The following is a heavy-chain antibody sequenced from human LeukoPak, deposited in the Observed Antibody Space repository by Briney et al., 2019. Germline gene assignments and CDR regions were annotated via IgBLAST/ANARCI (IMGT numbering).Heavy chain of an antibody. D-gene: IGHD3-22*01. CDR2: ISGSGGST. V-gene: IGHV3-23*01. Sequence: GGSLRLSCAASGFTFSSYAMSWVRQAPGKGLEWVSAISGSGGSTYYADSVKGRFTISRKNSKNTQYVQMNSLRAEDTAVYYCAKEVTRGYYYDSSGLDYWGQGTLVTVSS. J-gene: IGHJ4*02. CDR3: AKEVTRGYYYDSSGLDY. CDR1: GFTFSSYA.